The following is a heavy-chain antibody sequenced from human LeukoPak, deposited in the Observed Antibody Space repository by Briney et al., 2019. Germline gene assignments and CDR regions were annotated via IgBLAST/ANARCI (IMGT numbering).Heavy chain of an antibody. CDR2: ISYDGSNK. V-gene: IGHV3-30-3*01. CDR3: ASGVVVADKLVY. J-gene: IGHJ4*02. Sequence: GGSLRLSCAASGFTFSSYAMHWVRQAPGKGLEWVAVISYDGSNKYYADSVKGRFTISRDNSKNTLYLQMNSLRAEDTAVYYCASGVVVADKLVYWGQGTLVTVSS. CDR1: GFTFSSYA. D-gene: IGHD2-15*01.